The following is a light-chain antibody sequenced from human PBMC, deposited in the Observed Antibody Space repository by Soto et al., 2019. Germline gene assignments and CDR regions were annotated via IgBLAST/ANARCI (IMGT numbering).Light chain of an antibody. J-gene: IGKJ1*01. CDR3: QQYNNWPPWT. CDR2: GAS. Sequence: EIVMTQSPATLSVSPGERATPSCRASQSVSSTLAWYQQKPGQAPRLLIYGASTRATGIPARFSGSGSGTEFTLTISSLQSEDFAVYYCQQYNNWPPWTFGQGTKVDI. V-gene: IGKV3-15*01. CDR1: QSVSST.